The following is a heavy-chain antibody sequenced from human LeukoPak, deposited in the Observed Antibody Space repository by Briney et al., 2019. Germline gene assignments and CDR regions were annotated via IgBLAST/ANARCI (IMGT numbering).Heavy chain of an antibody. D-gene: IGHD6-13*01. CDR1: GGSISSYY. Sequence: PSETLSLTCTVSGGSISSYYWSWIRQPPGKGLEWIGYIYYSGSTNYNPSLKSRVTISVDTSKKQFSLKLSSVTAADTAVYYCGRPVSSTRAFYIWGQGTMVTVSS. CDR2: IYYSGST. V-gene: IGHV4-59*01. J-gene: IGHJ3*02. CDR3: GRPVSSTRAFYI.